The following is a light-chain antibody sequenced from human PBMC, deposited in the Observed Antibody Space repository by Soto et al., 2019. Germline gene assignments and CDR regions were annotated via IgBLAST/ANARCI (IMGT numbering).Light chain of an antibody. CDR3: QQYGSSGT. J-gene: IGKJ1*01. CDR1: QSVRSTY. V-gene: IGKV3-20*01. CDR2: GAS. Sequence: IVFTQSPRTLTLSPGERATLSCRTSQSVRSTYLAWYQQKPGQAPRLLIYGASSRTTGIPDRFSGSGSGTDFTLTISRLEPEDFAVYYCQQYGSSGTFGQGTKVDIK.